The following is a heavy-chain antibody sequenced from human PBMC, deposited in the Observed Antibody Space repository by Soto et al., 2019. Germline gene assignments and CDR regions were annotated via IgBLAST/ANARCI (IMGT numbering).Heavy chain of an antibody. J-gene: IGHJ4*02. CDR3: ERMIVRQGRSELDY. V-gene: IGHV2-5*01. CDR1: GLSLSTSGVG. Sequence: QITLKESGPTLVKPTQTLTLTCTFSGLSLSTSGVGVGWVRQPPRKALDWLALIYWNDNKRCSPSLKIRFTITRYTSKNQVVLTMTNIDTEDTATYYCERMIVRQGRSELDYWGKGILVTVSS. D-gene: IGHD2-8*01. CDR2: IYWNDNK.